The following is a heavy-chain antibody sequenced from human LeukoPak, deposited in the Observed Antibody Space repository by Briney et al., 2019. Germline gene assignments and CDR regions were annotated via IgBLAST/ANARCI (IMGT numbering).Heavy chain of an antibody. CDR3: AKTRQQLVVARPYYFDY. CDR1: GFTFSSYA. Sequence: GGSLRLSCAASGFTFSSYAMSWVRQAPGKGLGWISVISGSGGSTYYADSVKGRFTISRDNSKNTLYLQMNSLRAEDTAIYYGAKTRQQLVVARPYYFDYWGQGTLVTVSS. D-gene: IGHD6-13*01. V-gene: IGHV3-23*01. J-gene: IGHJ4*02. CDR2: ISGSGGST.